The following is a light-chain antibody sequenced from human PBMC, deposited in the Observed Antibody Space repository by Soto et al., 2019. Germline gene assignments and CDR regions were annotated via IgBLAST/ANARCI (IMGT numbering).Light chain of an antibody. J-gene: IGKJ2*01. Sequence: EIVLTQSPGTLSLSPGERATLSCRASQSVSSSSLAWYQQKPGQAPRLLVYGASSRATGIPDRFSGSGSGTDFPLTISRPEPEDFAVYYCQQYGGSPLVTFGQGTKLEIK. CDR1: QSVSSSS. CDR2: GAS. CDR3: QQYGGSPLVT. V-gene: IGKV3-20*01.